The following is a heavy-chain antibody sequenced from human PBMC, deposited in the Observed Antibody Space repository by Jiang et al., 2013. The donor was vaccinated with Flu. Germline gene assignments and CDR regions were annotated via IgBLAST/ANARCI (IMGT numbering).Heavy chain of an antibody. D-gene: IGHD6-6*01. Sequence: STSYAQKFQGRVTMTRDTSTSTVYMELSSLRSEDTAVYYCARGVYSSYSYFDYWGQGTLVTVSS. V-gene: IGHV1-46*01. CDR2: ST. J-gene: IGHJ4*02. CDR3: ARGVYSSYSYFDY.